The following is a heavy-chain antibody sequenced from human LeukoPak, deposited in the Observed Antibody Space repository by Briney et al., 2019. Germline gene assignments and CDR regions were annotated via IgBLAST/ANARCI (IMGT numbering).Heavy chain of an antibody. CDR3: ARLGGNWNSPGRDY. D-gene: IGHD3-10*01. Sequence: PSETLSLTYSVSGGPINGYSWTWIRQPPRMRWAGVGHISYTWTTNYNPSLTTRVAISVDTSKNQFSLKLTSVTAADTGMYFCARLGGNWNSPGRDYWGQGTLVTVSS. J-gene: IGHJ4*02. CDR1: GGPINGYS. V-gene: IGHV4-59*08. CDR2: ISYTWTT.